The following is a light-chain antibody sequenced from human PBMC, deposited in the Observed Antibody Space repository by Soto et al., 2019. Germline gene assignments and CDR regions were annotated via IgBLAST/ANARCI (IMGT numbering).Light chain of an antibody. V-gene: IGLV2-14*03. Sequence: QSALTQPASVSGSPGQSITISCTGTSSDVGGYDHVSWYQQHPGKAPKLIIYDVTVRPSVISPRFSGSKSDNTASLAVSGLQPEDEADYYCSSYTNKDTLLFGGGTKLAVL. CDR3: SSYTNKDTLL. J-gene: IGLJ3*02. CDR2: DVT. CDR1: SSDVGGYDH.